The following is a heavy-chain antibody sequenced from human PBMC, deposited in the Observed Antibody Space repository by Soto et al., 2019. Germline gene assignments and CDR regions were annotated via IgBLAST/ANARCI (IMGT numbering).Heavy chain of an antibody. D-gene: IGHD3-16*01. CDR1: GGFLSSSKYY. Sequence: SETLSLTCTVSGGFLSSSKYYWGWLRHPPGKGLEWIGSIYYSGSTYYNPSLKSRVTISVDTSKNQFSLKLSSVTTADTAVYYCVILLGGDYYYMDVWCKGTTVTGSS. CDR3: VILLGGDYYYMDV. CDR2: IYYSGST. V-gene: IGHV4-39*01. J-gene: IGHJ6*03.